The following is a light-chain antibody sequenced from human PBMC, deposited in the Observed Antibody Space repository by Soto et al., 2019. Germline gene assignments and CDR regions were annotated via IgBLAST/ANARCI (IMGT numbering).Light chain of an antibody. CDR1: QSVRSSY. CDR3: QQYGDSRFT. CDR2: GTS. Sequence: EIVLTQSPGTLSLSPGERATLSCRASQSVRSSYLAWYQQKPGQAPRLLIYGTSSRATGIPDRFSGSESGTDFTLTISRLEPEDFAVYYCQQYGDSRFTFGPGTKVDI. J-gene: IGKJ3*01. V-gene: IGKV3-20*01.